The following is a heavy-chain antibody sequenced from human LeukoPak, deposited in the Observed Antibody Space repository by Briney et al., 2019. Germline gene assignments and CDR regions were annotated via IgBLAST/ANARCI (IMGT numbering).Heavy chain of an antibody. CDR1: KFTFTSYA. Sequence: GGSLRLSCAASKFTFTSYAMGWVRQAPGKGLECVSSISGTGGNANYADSVKGRFTISRDNSKNTLFLQMNSLRADDTAVYYCAKGKHIVVVTAPNWFDPWGQGTLVTVSS. V-gene: IGHV3-23*01. CDR3: AKGKHIVVVTAPNWFDP. D-gene: IGHD2-21*02. CDR2: ISGTGGNA. J-gene: IGHJ5*02.